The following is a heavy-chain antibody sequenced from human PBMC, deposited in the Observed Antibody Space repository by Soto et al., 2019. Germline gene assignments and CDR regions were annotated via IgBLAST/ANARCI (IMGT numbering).Heavy chain of an antibody. CDR2: ISAGGGST. D-gene: IGHD6-13*01. Sequence: PGGSLRLSCAASGFTFSSFAMSWVRQAPGKGLEWVSAISAGGGSTYYADSVKGRFTISRDNSKNMLYLQMNSLRAEDTAVYSCARRRQYSSSWYYFDYWGQGTLVTVSS. CDR3: ARRRQYSSSWYYFDY. V-gene: IGHV3-23*01. J-gene: IGHJ4*02. CDR1: GFTFSSFA.